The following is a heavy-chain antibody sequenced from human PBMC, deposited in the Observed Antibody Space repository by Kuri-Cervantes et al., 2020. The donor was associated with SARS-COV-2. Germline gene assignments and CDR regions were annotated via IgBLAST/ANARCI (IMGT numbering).Heavy chain of an antibody. CDR2: INAGNGNT. CDR1: GYTFTSYA. Sequence: ASVKVFCKASGYTFTSYAMHWVRQAPGQRLEWMGWINAGNGNTKYSQKFQGRVTITRDTSASTAHMELSSLRSEDTAVYYCARGSYDYYYYYYMDVWGKGTTVTVSS. V-gene: IGHV1-3*01. D-gene: IGHD4-17*01. J-gene: IGHJ6*03. CDR3: ARGSYDYYYYYYMDV.